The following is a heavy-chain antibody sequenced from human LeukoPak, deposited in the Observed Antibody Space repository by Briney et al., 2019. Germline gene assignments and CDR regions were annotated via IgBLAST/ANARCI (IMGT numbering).Heavy chain of an antibody. Sequence: SETLSLTCTVSGGSISSYNWSWIRQPPGKGLEWIGYIYYSGSTNYNPSLKSRVTISVDTSKNQFSLKLSSVTTADTAVYYCAGSRGATRGWFDPWGQGTLVTVSS. D-gene: IGHD1-26*01. V-gene: IGHV4-59*01. J-gene: IGHJ5*02. CDR3: AGSRGATRGWFDP. CDR2: IYYSGST. CDR1: GGSISSYN.